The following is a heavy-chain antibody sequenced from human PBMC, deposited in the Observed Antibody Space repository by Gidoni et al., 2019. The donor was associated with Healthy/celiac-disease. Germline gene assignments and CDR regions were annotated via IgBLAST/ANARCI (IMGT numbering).Heavy chain of an antibody. CDR1: GFTFSSYA. J-gene: IGHJ4*02. Sequence: QLQLVESGGGVVQPGRSLRLPCAASGFTFSSYAMHWVRQAPGKGLEWVAVISYDGSNKYYADSVKGRFTISRDNSKNTLYLQMNSLRAEDTAVYYCARDPSGVNYFDYWGQGTLVTVSS. CDR3: ARDPSGVNYFDY. V-gene: IGHV3-30*04. CDR2: ISYDGSNK. D-gene: IGHD6-13*01.